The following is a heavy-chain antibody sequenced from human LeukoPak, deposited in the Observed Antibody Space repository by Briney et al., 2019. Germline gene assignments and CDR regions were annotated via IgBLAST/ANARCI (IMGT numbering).Heavy chain of an antibody. D-gene: IGHD6-19*01. V-gene: IGHV5-51*01. J-gene: IGHJ4*02. CDR1: GYSFTSYW. CDR3: ASAAGYSSGWYVY. CDR2: IYPGDSDT. Sequence: GESLKISCKGSGYSFTSYWIGWVRQMPGKGLEGMGIIYPGDSDTRYSPSFQGQVTISADKSISTAYLQWSSLKASDTAMYCCASAAGYSSGWYVYWGQGTLVTVSS.